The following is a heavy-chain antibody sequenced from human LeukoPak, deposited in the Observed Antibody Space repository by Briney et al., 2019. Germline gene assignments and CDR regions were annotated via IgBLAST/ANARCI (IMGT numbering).Heavy chain of an antibody. V-gene: IGHV3-23*01. J-gene: IGHJ4*02. CDR2: ISGSGGST. CDR1: GFTFSSYA. Sequence: GGSLRLSCAASGFTFSSYAMSWVRQAPGKGLEWVSAISGSGGSTYYADSVKGRFTISRDNSKNTLYLQMNSLRAEDTAVYYCARVGGSGSYYTHFDYWGQGTLVTVSS. CDR3: ARVGGSGSYYTHFDY. D-gene: IGHD3-10*01.